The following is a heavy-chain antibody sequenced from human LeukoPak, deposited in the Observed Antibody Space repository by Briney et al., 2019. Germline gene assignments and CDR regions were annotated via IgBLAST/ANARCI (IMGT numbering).Heavy chain of an antibody. CDR1: GYTFTVYY. Sequence: ASVKVSCKASGYTFTVYYMHWVRHAPGQGLEWMGWINPNSGGTNYAQKFQGRDTMTRDTSNSTAYMELSRLRSDDTAVYYCARVCSTSCYKSPDYWGQGTLVTVSS. CDR3: ARVCSTSCYKSPDY. J-gene: IGHJ4*02. V-gene: IGHV1-2*02. CDR2: INPNSGGT. D-gene: IGHD2-2*02.